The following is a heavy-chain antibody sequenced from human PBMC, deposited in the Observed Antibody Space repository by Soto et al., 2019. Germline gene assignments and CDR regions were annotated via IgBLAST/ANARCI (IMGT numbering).Heavy chain of an antibody. Sequence: ASVKVSCKASGYPFTSYDINWVRQATGQGLEWMGWMNPNSGNTGYAQKFQGRVTMTRNTSISTAYMELSSLRSEDTAVYYCAMFKSTYYYDSSGYRSWSYYGMDVWGQGTTVTVSS. J-gene: IGHJ6*02. CDR1: GYPFTSYD. V-gene: IGHV1-8*01. CDR2: MNPNSGNT. D-gene: IGHD3-22*01. CDR3: AMFKSTYYYDSSGYRSWSYYGMDV.